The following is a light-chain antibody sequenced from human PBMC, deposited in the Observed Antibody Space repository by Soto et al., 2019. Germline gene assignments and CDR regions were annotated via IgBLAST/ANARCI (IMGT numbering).Light chain of an antibody. CDR3: HQYNTYPLT. J-gene: IGKJ4*01. CDR2: KAS. V-gene: IGKV1-5*03. CDR1: QSMSTW. Sequence: DIQMPQSPSTLSASVGDRVTITCRASQSMSTWLAWYQQKPGKAPKLLIYKASNLEGGVPSRFSGSGSGTEFNITISSLQPDDFATYYCHQYNTYPLTFGGGTTVEI.